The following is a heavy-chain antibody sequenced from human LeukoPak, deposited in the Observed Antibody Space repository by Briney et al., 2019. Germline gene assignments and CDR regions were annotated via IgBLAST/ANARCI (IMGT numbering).Heavy chain of an antibody. CDR1: GFTFSNAW. V-gene: IGHV3-48*04. J-gene: IGHJ5*02. CDR3: ARVFYYEIGFDP. Sequence: QSGGSLRLSCAASGFTFSNAWMSWVRQAPGKGLEWASYISSSGSTIYYADSVKGRFTISRDNAKNSLYMQMNSLRAEDTAVYYCARVFYYEIGFDPWGQGTLVTVSS. CDR2: ISSSGSTI. D-gene: IGHD3-22*01.